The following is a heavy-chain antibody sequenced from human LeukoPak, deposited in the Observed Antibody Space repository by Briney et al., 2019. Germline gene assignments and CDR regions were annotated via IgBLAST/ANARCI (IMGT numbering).Heavy chain of an antibody. Sequence: GGSLRLSCAASGFTFSSYGMHWVRQAPGKGLEWVAFIRSDGSNIYYADSLKGRFTISRDNSKNTLYLQMNSLRSEDTAVYYCAKDTRLRLVDWGQGTLVTVSS. CDR2: IRSDGSNI. D-gene: IGHD4-17*01. V-gene: IGHV3-30*02. CDR3: AKDTRLRLVD. J-gene: IGHJ4*02. CDR1: GFTFSSYG.